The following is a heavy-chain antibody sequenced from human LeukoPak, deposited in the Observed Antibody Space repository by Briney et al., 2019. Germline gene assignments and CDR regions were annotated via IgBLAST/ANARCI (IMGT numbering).Heavy chain of an antibody. CDR1: GGSISSGGYY. Sequence: SETLSLTCTVSGGSISSGGYYWSWIRQHPGEGLEWIGYIYYSGSTYYNPSLKSRVTISVDTSKNQFSLNLSSVTAADTAVYYCARVRFYYGSGSHDFDYWGQGTLVTVSS. J-gene: IGHJ4*02. CDR3: ARVRFYYGSGSHDFDY. V-gene: IGHV4-31*03. D-gene: IGHD3-10*01. CDR2: IYYSGST.